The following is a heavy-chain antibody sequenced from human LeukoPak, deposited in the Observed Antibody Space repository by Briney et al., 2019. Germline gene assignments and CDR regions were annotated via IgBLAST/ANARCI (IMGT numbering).Heavy chain of an antibody. D-gene: IGHD2-8*01. CDR1: GYTFTSYG. Sequence: GASVKVPCKASGYTFTSYGISWVRQAPGQGLEWMGWISAYNGNTNYAQKFQGRVTITADESTSTAYMELSSLRSEDTAVYYCATTSGTRYTQTYGYYYYGMDVWGQGTTVTVSS. J-gene: IGHJ6*02. CDR2: ISAYNGNT. V-gene: IGHV1-18*01. CDR3: ATTSGTRYTQTYGYYYYGMDV.